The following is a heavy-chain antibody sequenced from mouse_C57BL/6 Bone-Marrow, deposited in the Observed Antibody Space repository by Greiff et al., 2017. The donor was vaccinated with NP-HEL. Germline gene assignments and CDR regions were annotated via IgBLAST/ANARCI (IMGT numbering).Heavy chain of an antibody. J-gene: IGHJ3*01. CDR3: ARSNYGRRTWFEY. CDR1: GYTFTSYG. V-gene: IGHV1-81*01. CDR2: IYPRSGNT. D-gene: IGHD1-1*02. Sequence: QVQLQQSGAELARPGASVKLSCKASGYTFTSYGISWVKQRTGQGLEWIGEIYPRSGNTNYNEKFKGKATLTADKSSSTAYMELRRLTSEDSAVCFYARSNYGRRTWFEYWGQGTLVTGSA.